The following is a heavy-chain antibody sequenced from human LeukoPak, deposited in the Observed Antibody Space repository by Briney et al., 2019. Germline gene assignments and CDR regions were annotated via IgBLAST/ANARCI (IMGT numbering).Heavy chain of an antibody. Sequence: SAKVSCKASGGTFSSYTISWVRQAPGQGLEWMGRIIPILGIANYAQKFQGRVTITADKSTSTAYMELSSLRSEDTAVYYCARFTYSNYGDWFDPWGQGTLVTVSS. CDR2: IIPILGIA. V-gene: IGHV1-69*02. CDR3: ARFTYSNYGDWFDP. CDR1: GGTFSSYT. J-gene: IGHJ5*02. D-gene: IGHD4-11*01.